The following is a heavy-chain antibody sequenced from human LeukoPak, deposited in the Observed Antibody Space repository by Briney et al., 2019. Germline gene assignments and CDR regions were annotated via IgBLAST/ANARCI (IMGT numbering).Heavy chain of an antibody. V-gene: IGHV1-24*01. CDR1: GYTLTELS. CDR3: ATIDGHYDSSGY. Sequence: ASVKVSCKVSGYTLTELSMHWVRQAPGKGLEWMGDFDPEDGETIYAQKFQGRVTMTEDTSTDTAYMELSSLRSEDTAVYYCATIDGHYDSSGYWGQGTLAIVSS. D-gene: IGHD3-22*01. CDR2: FDPEDGET. J-gene: IGHJ4*02.